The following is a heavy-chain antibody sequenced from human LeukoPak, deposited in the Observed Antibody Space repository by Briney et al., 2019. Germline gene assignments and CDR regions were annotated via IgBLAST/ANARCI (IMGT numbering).Heavy chain of an antibody. J-gene: IGHJ3*02. CDR1: GYTFTSYD. CDR2: ISAYNGNT. D-gene: IGHD3-10*01. V-gene: IGHV1-18*01. Sequence: ASVKVSCKASGYTFTSYDISWVRQAPGQGLEWMGWISAYNGNTNYAQKFQGRVTITADKSTSTAYMELSSLRSEDTAVYYCARDITMVRGVMSHDAFDIWGQGTMVTVSS. CDR3: ARDITMVRGVMSHDAFDI.